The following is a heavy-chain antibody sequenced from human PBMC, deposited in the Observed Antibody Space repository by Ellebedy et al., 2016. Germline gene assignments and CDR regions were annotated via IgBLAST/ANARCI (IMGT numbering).Heavy chain of an antibody. CDR1: GGSISGYD. V-gene: IGHV4-59*01. CDR3: ARSYRRSTVTGRSVNYYYYGMDV. J-gene: IGHJ6*02. Sequence: SATLSLTXTVSGGSISGYDWNWIRQTPGKGLEWIGYIYYTESTNYNPSLKSRVIISVDTSKKQFSLKLTSVTAADTAVYYCARSYRRSTVTGRSVNYYYYGMDVWGQGTTVTVSS. CDR2: IYYTEST. D-gene: IGHD4-17*01.